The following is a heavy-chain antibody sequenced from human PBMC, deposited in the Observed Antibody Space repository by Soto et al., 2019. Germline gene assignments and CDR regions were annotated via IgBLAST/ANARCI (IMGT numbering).Heavy chain of an antibody. J-gene: IGHJ4*02. Sequence: QVQLVQSGAEVKKPGASVKVSCKASGYTFTSYAMHWVRQAPGQRLEWMGWINAGNGNTKYSQKFQGRVTITRDTSASTAYMELSSLRYEDTAVYYCARDRGIAVAENYYFDYWGQGTLVTVSS. CDR1: GYTFTSYA. D-gene: IGHD6-19*01. CDR3: ARDRGIAVAENYYFDY. CDR2: INAGNGNT. V-gene: IGHV1-3*01.